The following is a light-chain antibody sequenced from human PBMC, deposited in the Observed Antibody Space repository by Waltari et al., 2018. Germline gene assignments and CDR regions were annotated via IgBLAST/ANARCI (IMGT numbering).Light chain of an antibody. CDR3: QQYDISPLT. V-gene: IGKV3-20*01. CDR2: GAS. J-gene: IGKJ4*01. CDR1: QTVRTTY. Sequence: EIVLTQSPGTLSLSPGERATLSCRASQTVRTTYLAWYQQKPGQAPTLLIYGASSSATGIPDRFSGSVSGTDFSLTISSLEPEDFAVYYCQQYDISPLTFGGGTKVEIK.